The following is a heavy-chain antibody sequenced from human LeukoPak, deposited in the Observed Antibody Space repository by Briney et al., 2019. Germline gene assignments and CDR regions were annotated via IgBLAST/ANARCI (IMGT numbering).Heavy chain of an antibody. V-gene: IGHV3-23*01. D-gene: IGHD6-13*01. CDR1: GYSFTSYW. CDR2: ISGSGGST. Sequence: GESLKISCKGSGYSFTSYWISWVRQAPGKGLEWVSAISGSGGSTYYADSVKGRFTISRDNSKNTLYLQMSSLRAEDTAVYYCAKGVWMGFAAAVTYYFDYWGQGTLVTVSS. CDR3: AKGVWMGFAAAVTYYFDY. J-gene: IGHJ4*02.